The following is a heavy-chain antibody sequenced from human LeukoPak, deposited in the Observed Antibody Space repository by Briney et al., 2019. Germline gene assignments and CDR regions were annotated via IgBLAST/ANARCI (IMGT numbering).Heavy chain of an antibody. CDR2: INHSGST. CDR3: ASFGKCTNGVCHNLNYMDV. V-gene: IGHV4-34*01. J-gene: IGHJ6*03. CDR1: GGSFSGYY. D-gene: IGHD2-8*01. Sequence: SETLSLTCAVYGGSFSGYYWSWIRQPPGKGLEWIGEINHSGSTNYNPSLTSRVTISVDTSKNQFSLKLSSVTAADTAVYYCASFGKCTNGVCHNLNYMDVWGKGTTVTVSS.